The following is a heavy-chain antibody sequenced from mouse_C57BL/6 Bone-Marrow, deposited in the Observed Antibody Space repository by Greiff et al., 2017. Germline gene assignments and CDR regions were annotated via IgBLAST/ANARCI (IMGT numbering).Heavy chain of an antibody. D-gene: IGHD1-1*01. Sequence: QVQLKESGPELVKPGASVKLSCKASGYTFTSYDINWVKQRPGQGLEWIGWIYPRDGSTKYNEKFKGKATLTVDTSSSTAYMELHSLTSEDSAVYFCARRVCYAHFDYWCQGHGLTVSA. V-gene: IGHV1-85*01. J-gene: IGHJ2*03. CDR2: IYPRDGST. CDR1: GYTFTSYD. CDR3: ARRVCYAHFDY.